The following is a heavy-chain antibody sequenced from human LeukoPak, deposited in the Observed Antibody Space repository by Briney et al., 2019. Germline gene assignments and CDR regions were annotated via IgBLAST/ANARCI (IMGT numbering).Heavy chain of an antibody. V-gene: IGHV3-74*01. J-gene: IGHJ4*02. D-gene: IGHD6-13*01. CDR1: GFTFSSCS. Sequence: GGSLRLSCAAYGFTFSSCSMHWVRQATGKGLVWVSRINSDGSSISYADSVKGRFTISRDNAKNTLYLQMNSLRAEDTAMYYCAKDMFAAAGIYYFDYWGQGTLVTVSS. CDR3: AKDMFAAAGIYYFDY. CDR2: INSDGSSI.